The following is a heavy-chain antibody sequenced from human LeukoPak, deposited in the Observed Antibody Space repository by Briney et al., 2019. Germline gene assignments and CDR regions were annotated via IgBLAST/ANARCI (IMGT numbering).Heavy chain of an antibody. CDR1: GYSISSGYY. Sequence: SETLSLTCNVSGYSISSGYYWSWIRQPPGKGLEWIGYIYYSGSTNYNPSLKSRVTISVDTSKNQFSLKLSSVTAADTAVYYCARTYDSSGYYYYFDYWGQGTLVTVSS. CDR3: ARTYDSSGYYYYFDY. CDR2: IYYSGST. V-gene: IGHV4-61*01. D-gene: IGHD3-22*01. J-gene: IGHJ4*02.